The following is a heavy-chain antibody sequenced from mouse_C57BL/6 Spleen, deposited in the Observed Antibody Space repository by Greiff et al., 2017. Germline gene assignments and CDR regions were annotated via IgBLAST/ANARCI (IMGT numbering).Heavy chain of an antibody. D-gene: IGHD2-4*01. CDR1: GYTFTSYW. CDR2: IHPNSGST. J-gene: IGHJ2*01. CDR3: ARDYGDYFDY. Sequence: QVQLQQSGAELVKPGASVKLSCKASGYTFTSYWMHWVKQRPGQGLEWIGMIHPNSGSTNYNEKFKSKATLTVDKSSSTAYMQLSSLTSEDSVVYYCARDYGDYFDYWGQGTTLTVSS. V-gene: IGHV1-64*01.